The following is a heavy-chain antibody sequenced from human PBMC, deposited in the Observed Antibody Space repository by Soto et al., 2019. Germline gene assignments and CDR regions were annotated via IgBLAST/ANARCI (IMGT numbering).Heavy chain of an antibody. CDR1: GGTFSSYA. CDR3: AREGNFWSGYYTRGPSGYYYYGMDV. Sequence: QVQLVQSGAEVKKPGSSVKVSCKASGGTFSSYAISWVRQAPGQGLEWMGGIIPIFGTANYAQKFQGRVTITADESTSPAYMKLSSLRSEDTAVYYGAREGNFWSGYYTRGPSGYYYYGMDVWGQGTTVTVSS. J-gene: IGHJ6*02. V-gene: IGHV1-69*01. D-gene: IGHD3-3*01. CDR2: IIPIFGTA.